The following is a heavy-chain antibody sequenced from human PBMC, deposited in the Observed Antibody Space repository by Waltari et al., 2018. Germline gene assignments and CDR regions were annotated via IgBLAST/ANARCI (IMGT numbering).Heavy chain of an antibody. CDR2: MQYRGST. Sequence: QLQLQESGPGLVRPSETLSLTCTVSGGSITTNYNWAWIRQPPGKGLEWMGNMQYRGSTFYNPSLMRRVTISLDTSKNQFSLTLTSVDAADTAVYFCGRIAFGDDGGYFQYWGQGTLVTVSS. CDR3: GRIAFGDDGGYFQY. D-gene: IGHD4-17*01. CDR1: GGSITTNYN. J-gene: IGHJ1*01. V-gene: IGHV4-39*01.